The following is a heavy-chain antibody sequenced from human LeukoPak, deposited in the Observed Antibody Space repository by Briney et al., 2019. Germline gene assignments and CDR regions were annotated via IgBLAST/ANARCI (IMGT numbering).Heavy chain of an antibody. CDR3: ARDQRVTGRPDIDY. CDR2: ISSDGSST. Sequence: GPLRLSCAASGFTFRNHWMDWVRHNPGKGLVWVSRISSDGSSTTYADSVKGRFTISRDSAKNTLYLQMNNLRAEDTAMYYCARDQRVTGRPDIDYWGQGTLVIVSS. D-gene: IGHD6-6*01. J-gene: IGHJ4*02. CDR1: GFTFRNHW. V-gene: IGHV3-74*03.